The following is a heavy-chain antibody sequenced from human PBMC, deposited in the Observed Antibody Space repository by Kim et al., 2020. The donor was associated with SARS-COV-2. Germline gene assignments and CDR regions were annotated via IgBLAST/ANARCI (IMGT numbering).Heavy chain of an antibody. V-gene: IGHV3-21*01. J-gene: IGHJ4*02. CDR3: ASPTRPGY. CDR2: SSYI. Sequence: SSYIYYPDSVKGRLTIPRDNAENSLYLQMKSLRAEDTDVYYCASPTRPGYWGQGTLVTVSP.